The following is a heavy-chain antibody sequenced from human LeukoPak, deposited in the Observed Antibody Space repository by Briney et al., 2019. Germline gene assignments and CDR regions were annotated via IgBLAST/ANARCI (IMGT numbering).Heavy chain of an antibody. CDR1: GGSISSYY. V-gene: IGHV4-59*01. Sequence: SETLSLTCTVSGGSISSYYWSWIRKPPGRGLEWIGYIYYSGSTNYNPSLKSRVTISVDTSKNQFSLKLSSVTAADTAVYYCAGRQEGGIAAAGTGAFDIWGQGTMVTVSS. D-gene: IGHD6-13*01. CDR3: AGRQEGGIAAAGTGAFDI. CDR2: IYYSGST. J-gene: IGHJ3*02.